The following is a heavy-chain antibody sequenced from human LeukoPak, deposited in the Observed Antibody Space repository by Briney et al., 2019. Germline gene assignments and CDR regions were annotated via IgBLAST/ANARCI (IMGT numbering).Heavy chain of an antibody. V-gene: IGHV3-48*01. Sequence: GGSLRLSCAASGFTFSSYSMNWVRQAPGKGLEWVSYISSSSGLIYYADSVKGRFTISRDNAKTSMYLQMNSLRAEDTAVYYCARDQNYYGSGSQNYYYYYYMDVWGKGTTVTVSS. CDR2: ISSSSGLI. D-gene: IGHD3-10*01. CDR3: ARDQNYYGSGSQNYYYYYYMDV. J-gene: IGHJ6*03. CDR1: GFTFSSYS.